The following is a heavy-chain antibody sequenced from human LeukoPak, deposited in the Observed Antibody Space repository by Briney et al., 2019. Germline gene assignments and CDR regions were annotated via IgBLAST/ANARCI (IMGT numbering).Heavy chain of an antibody. CDR1: GYTFTAYY. CDR2: INPNSGGT. CDR3: ARKSQYSTSWPEIDY. V-gene: IGHV1-2*06. D-gene: IGHD2-2*01. Sequence: ASVKVSCKASGYTFTAYYMHWVRQAPGQGLEWMGRINPNSGGTNYAQKFQGRVTMTRDTSISTAYMELNRLRSDDTAMYYCARKSQYSTSWPEIDYWGQGTLVTVSS. J-gene: IGHJ4*02.